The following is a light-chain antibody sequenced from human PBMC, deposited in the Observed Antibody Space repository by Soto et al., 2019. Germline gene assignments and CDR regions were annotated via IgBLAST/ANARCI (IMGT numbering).Light chain of an antibody. CDR2: EVS. CDR1: SSDVGGYNY. V-gene: IGLV2-8*01. Sequence: QSPLTQPPSASGSPGQSVTISCTGTSSDVGGYNYVSWYQQHPGKAPKLMIYEVSKRPSGVPDRFSGCKSGNTASPTVSGLQAEDEADYYCSSYAGTNNFNVFGTGTKVTVL. J-gene: IGLJ1*01. CDR3: SSYAGTNNFNV.